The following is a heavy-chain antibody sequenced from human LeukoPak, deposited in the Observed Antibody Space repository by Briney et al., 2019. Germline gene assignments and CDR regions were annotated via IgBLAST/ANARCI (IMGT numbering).Heavy chain of an antibody. CDR3: ARDRLLWFGEFSSYYYYYKDV. Sequence: LRLSCAASGFTFTSYGMRWIRQPPGRGLEWIGEINHSGSTNYNPSLKSRVTISVDTSKNQFSLKLSSVTAADTAVYYCARDRLLWFGEFSSYYYYYKDVWGEGTTVTVSS. V-gene: IGHV4-34*01. CDR1: GFTFTSYG. D-gene: IGHD3-10*01. CDR2: INHSGST. J-gene: IGHJ6*03.